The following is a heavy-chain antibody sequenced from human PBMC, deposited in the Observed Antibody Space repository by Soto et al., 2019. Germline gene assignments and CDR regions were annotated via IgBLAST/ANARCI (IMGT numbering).Heavy chain of an antibody. J-gene: IGHJ5*02. Sequence: SETLSLTCTVSGGSISSSYWSWVRQPPGKGLEWIGYLSSSGSTNNNPSLKSRVTISADTSKNQFSLKLNSVTAADTAVYYCAGYTYCSGVGCYSGSWFDPWGQGTLVTVSS. V-gene: IGHV4-59*01. D-gene: IGHD2-15*01. CDR3: AGYTYCSGVGCYSGSWFDP. CDR2: LSSSGST. CDR1: GGSISSSY.